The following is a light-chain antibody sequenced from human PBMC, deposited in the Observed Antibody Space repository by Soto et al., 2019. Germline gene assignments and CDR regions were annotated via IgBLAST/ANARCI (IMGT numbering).Light chain of an antibody. CDR2: AAS. V-gene: IGKV1-8*01. J-gene: IGKJ1*01. CDR3: QQYYRYPRT. Sequence: AIRMTQSPSSFSASTGDRVTITCRASQGISSYLAWYQQKPGKAPKLLIYAASTLQSGVPSRVSGSGSGTDFTLTIRCLQSEDFATYYCQQYYRYPRTFGQGTKVEIK. CDR1: QGISSY.